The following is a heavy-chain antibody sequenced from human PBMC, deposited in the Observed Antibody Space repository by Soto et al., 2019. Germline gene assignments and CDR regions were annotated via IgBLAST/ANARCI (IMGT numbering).Heavy chain of an antibody. CDR1: GGSFSGYY. CDR3: PRRCRDGYNCDAFDI. Sequence: KPSETLSLTCAVYGGSFSGYYWSWIRQPPGKGMEWIGGINHSGSTNYNPSLKSRVTISVDTSKNQFSLKLSSVTAADTAVYYCPRRCRDGYNCDAFDIWGQGTMVT. D-gene: IGHD5-12*01. V-gene: IGHV4-34*01. J-gene: IGHJ3*02. CDR2: INHSGST.